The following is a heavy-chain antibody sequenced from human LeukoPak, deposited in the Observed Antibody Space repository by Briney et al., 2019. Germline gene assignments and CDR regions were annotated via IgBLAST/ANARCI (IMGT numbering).Heavy chain of an antibody. V-gene: IGHV3-48*01. CDR1: GFTFSSYS. CDR3: ARRIDY. CDR2: ISSSSSTI. Sequence: GGSLRLSCAASGFTFSSYSMNWVRQAPGKGLEWVSYISSSSSTIYYADSVKGRFTISRDNAKNSLYLQMNSLRAEDTAVYYCARRIDYWGQGTLVTVSS. J-gene: IGHJ4*02.